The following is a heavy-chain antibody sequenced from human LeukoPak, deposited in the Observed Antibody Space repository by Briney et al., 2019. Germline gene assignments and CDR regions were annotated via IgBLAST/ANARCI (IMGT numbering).Heavy chain of an antibody. V-gene: IGHV1-2*02. Sequence: ASVKVSCKASGYTFTGYYMHWVRQAPGQGLEWMGWINPNSGGTNYAQKFQGRVTMTRDTSISTAYMELSRLRSEDTAVYYCARDSPSEYYYGSESYGTYFDYWGQRTLVTVSS. CDR2: INPNSGGT. J-gene: IGHJ4*02. D-gene: IGHD3-10*01. CDR1: GYTFTGYY. CDR3: ARDSPSEYYYGSESYGTYFDY.